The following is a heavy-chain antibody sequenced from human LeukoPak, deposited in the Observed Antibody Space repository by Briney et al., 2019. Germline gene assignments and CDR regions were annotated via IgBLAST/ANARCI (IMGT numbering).Heavy chain of an antibody. Sequence: ASVKVSCKVSGYTLTELSMHWVRQAPGKGLEWMGGFDPEDGETIYAQKFQGRVTMTEDTSTDTAYMELSSLRSEDTAVYYCATVDSGWYFDYFDYWGQGTLVTVSS. V-gene: IGHV1-24*01. CDR1: GYTLTELS. CDR3: ATVDSGWYFDYFDY. J-gene: IGHJ4*02. CDR2: FDPEDGET. D-gene: IGHD6-19*01.